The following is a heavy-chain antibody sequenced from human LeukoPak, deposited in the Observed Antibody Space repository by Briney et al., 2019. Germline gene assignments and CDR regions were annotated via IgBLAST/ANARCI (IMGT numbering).Heavy chain of an antibody. CDR1: GGTFSSYA. V-gene: IGHV1-69*13. Sequence: SVKVSCKASGGTFSSYAISWVRQAPGQGLEWMGGIIPIFGTANYAQKFQGRVTITADESTSTAYMELSSLRSEDTAVYYCAREHSWSRDCSSTSCYPYYYYYHMDVWGKGTTVTVSS. CDR3: AREHSWSRDCSSTSCYPYYYYYHMDV. D-gene: IGHD2-2*01. CDR2: IIPIFGTA. J-gene: IGHJ6*03.